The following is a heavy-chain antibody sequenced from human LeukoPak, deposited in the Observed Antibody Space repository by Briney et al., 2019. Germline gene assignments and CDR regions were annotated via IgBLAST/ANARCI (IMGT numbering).Heavy chain of an antibody. Sequence: SVKVSCKASGGTFSSYAISWVRQAPGQGLEWMGGIIPIFGTANYAQKFQGRVTITADESTSTAYMELSSLRSEDTAVYYCARDPTYYDFWNGYFGSYFDYWGQGTLVTVSS. CDR1: GGTFSSYA. D-gene: IGHD3-3*01. CDR3: ARDPTYYDFWNGYFGSYFDY. J-gene: IGHJ4*02. V-gene: IGHV1-69*01. CDR2: IIPIFGTA.